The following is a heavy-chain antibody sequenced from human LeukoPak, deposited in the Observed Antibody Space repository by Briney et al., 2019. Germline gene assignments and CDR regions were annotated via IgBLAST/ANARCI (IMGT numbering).Heavy chain of an antibody. CDR2: INPNSGGT. V-gene: IGHV1-2*02. CDR3: AREHGRCSSTRQCNWFDP. J-gene: IGHJ5*02. D-gene: IGHD2-2*01. CDR1: GYTFTGYY. Sequence: GASVKVSCKASGYTFTGYYMHWVRQAPGQGLEWMGWINPNSGGTNYAQKFQGRVTMTRDTSISTAYMELSRLRSDDTAVYYCAREHGRCSSTRQCNWFDPWGQGTLVTVSS.